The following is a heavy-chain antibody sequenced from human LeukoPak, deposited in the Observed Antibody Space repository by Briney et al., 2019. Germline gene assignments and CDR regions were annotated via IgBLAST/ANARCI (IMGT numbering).Heavy chain of an antibody. J-gene: IGHJ4*02. CDR1: GYTFNSYA. CDR3: AKEPASGSCFDY. Sequence: GGPLRLSCTASGYTFNSYAMSWVRQAPGKGLEWVSGISGSGTSTYYADSVKGRFTISRDNSKNTLYLQMNGLRAEDTALYYCAKEPASGSCFDYWGQGTLVTVSS. D-gene: IGHD3-10*01. CDR2: ISGSGTST. V-gene: IGHV3-23*01.